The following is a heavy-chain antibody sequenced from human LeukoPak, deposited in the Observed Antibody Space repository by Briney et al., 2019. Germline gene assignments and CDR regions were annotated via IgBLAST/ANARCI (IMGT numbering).Heavy chain of an antibody. V-gene: IGHV4-61*09. D-gene: IGHD3-10*01. Sequence: SQTLSLTCTVSGGSISSGSYYWSWIRQPAGKGLEWIGHIYNIGSTNYNPSLNSRVTISVDTSKNQFSLKLSFVTAADTAVYYCARVLSYYGSGSNKWFDPWGQGTLVTVSS. CDR3: ARVLSYYGSGSNKWFDP. J-gene: IGHJ5*02. CDR1: GGSISSGSYY. CDR2: IYNIGST.